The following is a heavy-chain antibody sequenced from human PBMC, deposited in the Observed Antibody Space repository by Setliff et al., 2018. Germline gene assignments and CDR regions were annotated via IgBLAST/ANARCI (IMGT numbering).Heavy chain of an antibody. J-gene: IGHJ5*02. CDR1: GASLSSGTYY. D-gene: IGHD3-10*01. CDR3: ATDGPVLNGDYIS. V-gene: IGHV4-61*05. Sequence: SETLSLTCTVSGASLSSGTYYWGWIRQSPEKGLEYIGYIYYSGSTNYNPSLKSRVTISVDKSKNQFSLSLRPVTAADTAVYYCATDGPVLNGDYISWGQGTLVTVSS. CDR2: IYYSGST.